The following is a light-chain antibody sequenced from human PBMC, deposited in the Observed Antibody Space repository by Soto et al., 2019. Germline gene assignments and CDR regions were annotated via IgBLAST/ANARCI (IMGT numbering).Light chain of an antibody. CDR1: PSDVGGSKY. Sequence: QSALTQPASVSGSPGQSITISCTGTPSDVGGSKYVAWYQQPPGKAPRIIIYDVSDRPSGVSYRFSGSKSGNTASLTITGLQAEDEADYYRGSYTTFNTMVFGGGTKVTVL. V-gene: IGLV2-14*01. CDR3: GSYTTFNTMV. CDR2: DVS. J-gene: IGLJ3*02.